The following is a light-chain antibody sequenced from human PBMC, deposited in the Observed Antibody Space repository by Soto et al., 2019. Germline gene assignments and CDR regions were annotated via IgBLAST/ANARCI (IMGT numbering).Light chain of an antibody. CDR2: DAS. CDR3: QQYNSYGYT. V-gene: IGKV1-5*01. CDR1: QSISSW. J-gene: IGKJ2*01. Sequence: DIQMTQSPSTLSASVGDRVTITCRASQSISSWLAWYQQKPGKAPKLLIYDASSLESGVPSRFSGSGSGTEFNLTISSLQPADFATYYCQQYNSYGYTFGQGTKLEIK.